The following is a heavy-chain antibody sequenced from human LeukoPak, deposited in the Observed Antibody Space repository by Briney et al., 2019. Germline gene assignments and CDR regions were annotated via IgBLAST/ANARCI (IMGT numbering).Heavy chain of an antibody. CDR3: ARGHSGYDYVFGPQVDTAIANWFDP. J-gene: IGHJ5*02. CDR2: INHSGST. D-gene: IGHD5-12*01. Sequence: PSETLSLTCAVYGGSFGGYYWSWIRQPPGKGLEWIGEINHSGSTNYNPSLKSRVTISVDTSKNQFSLKLSSVTVADTAVYYCARGHSGYDYVFGPQVDTAIANWFDPWGQGTLVTVSS. CDR1: GGSFGGYY. V-gene: IGHV4-34*01.